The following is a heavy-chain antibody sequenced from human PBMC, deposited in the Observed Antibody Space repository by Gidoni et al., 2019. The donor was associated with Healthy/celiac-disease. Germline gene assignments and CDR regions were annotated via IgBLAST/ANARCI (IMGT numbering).Heavy chain of an antibody. Sequence: EVQLVESGGGLVQPGGSLRLSCAASGFTFSSYWMSWVRQAPGKGLEWVANIKQDGSEKYYVDSVKGRFTISRDNAKNSLYLQMNSLRAEDTAVYYCARDCLLLWFGEFDYWGQGTLVTVSS. CDR3: ARDCLLLWFGEFDY. V-gene: IGHV3-7*03. CDR2: IKQDGSEK. J-gene: IGHJ4*02. D-gene: IGHD3-10*01. CDR1: GFTFSSYW.